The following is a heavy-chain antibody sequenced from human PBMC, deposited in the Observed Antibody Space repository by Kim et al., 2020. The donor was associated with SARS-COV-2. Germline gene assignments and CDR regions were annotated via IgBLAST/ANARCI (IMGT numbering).Heavy chain of an antibody. Sequence: GGSLRLSCAASGFTFSSYAMSWVRQAPGKGLEWVSAISGSGGSTYYADSVKGRFTISRDNSKNTLYLQMNSLRAEDTAVYYCAKGWSSRGCSSTSCYGPYYYYMDVWGKGTTVTVSS. V-gene: IGHV3-23*01. CDR1: GFTFSSYA. J-gene: IGHJ6*03. CDR2: ISGSGGST. CDR3: AKGWSSRGCSSTSCYGPYYYYMDV. D-gene: IGHD2-2*01.